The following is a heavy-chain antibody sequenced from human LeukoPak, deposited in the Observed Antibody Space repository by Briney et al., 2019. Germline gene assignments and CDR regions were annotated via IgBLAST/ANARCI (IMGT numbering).Heavy chain of an antibody. J-gene: IGHJ6*02. V-gene: IGHV3-33*01. D-gene: IGHD1-26*01. CDR3: ARDVHSGSSSYYYGMDV. Sequence: GGSLRLSCAASGFTFSSYGMHWVRQAPGKGLEWVAVIWYDGSNKYYADSVKGRFTISRGNSKNTLYLQMNSLRAEDTAVYYCARDVHSGSSSYYYGMDVWGQGTTVTVSS. CDR1: GFTFSSYG. CDR2: IWYDGSNK.